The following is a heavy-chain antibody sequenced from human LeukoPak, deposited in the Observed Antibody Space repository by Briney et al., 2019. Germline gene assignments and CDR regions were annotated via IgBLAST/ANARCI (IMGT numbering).Heavy chain of an antibody. CDR1: GFTFSSYA. CDR3: ARDPNYGSTWYVNWFDP. V-gene: IGHV3-23*01. J-gene: IGHJ5*02. CDR2: ISSSGGNT. D-gene: IGHD6-13*01. Sequence: GGSLRLSCAASGFTFSSYAMSWVRQAPGKGLEWISTISSSGGNTYYTNSVKGRFTISRDSSKNTPYLQMNSLKAEDTALYSCARDPNYGSTWYVNWFDPWGQGTLVTVSS.